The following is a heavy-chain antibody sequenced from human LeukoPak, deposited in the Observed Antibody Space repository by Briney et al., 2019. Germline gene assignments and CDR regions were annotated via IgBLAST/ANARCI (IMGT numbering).Heavy chain of an antibody. CDR2: IRYDGSNK. J-gene: IGHJ4*02. Sequence: GGSLRLSCAASGFTFSSYGMHWVRQAPGKGLEWVAFIRYDGSNKYYADSVKGRFTISRDNSKNTLYLQMNSLRAEDTAVYYCAKGGYRGSYWPQYYFDYWGQGTLVTVSS. CDR1: GFTFSSYG. V-gene: IGHV3-30*02. CDR3: AKGGYRGSYWPQYYFDY. D-gene: IGHD1-26*01.